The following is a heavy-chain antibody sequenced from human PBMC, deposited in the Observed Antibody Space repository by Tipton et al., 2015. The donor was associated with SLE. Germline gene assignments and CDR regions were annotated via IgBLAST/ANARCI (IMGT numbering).Heavy chain of an antibody. J-gene: IGHJ6*03. Sequence: TLSLTCTVSGVSISSDSYYWNWIRQPAGKGLEWIGEIHQVGSTNYNPSLRSRVTMSVDTSQSQVSLQLTSVTAADTAVYYCARALRLTPGGCYLDVWGKGTTVTVSS. V-gene: IGHV4-61*09. CDR2: IHQVGST. CDR3: ARALRLTPGGCYLDV. D-gene: IGHD3-3*01. CDR1: GVSISSDSYY.